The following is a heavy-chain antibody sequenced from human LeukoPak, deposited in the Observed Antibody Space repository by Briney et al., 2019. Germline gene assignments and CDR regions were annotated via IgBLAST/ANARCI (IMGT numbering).Heavy chain of an antibody. CDR1: GYPFNSVH. V-gene: IGHV1-46*02. CDR3: ARGDIVVVPAAKSTRFDP. J-gene: IGHJ5*02. Sequence: ASVKVSCKASGYPFNSVHIHWVRQAPGQGLEWMGIINPSGGDTIYAQRFQGRLTMTRDTSTSTVYMELSRLRSDDTAVYYCARGDIVVVPAAKSTRFDPWGQGTLVSVSS. D-gene: IGHD2-2*01. CDR2: INPSGGDT.